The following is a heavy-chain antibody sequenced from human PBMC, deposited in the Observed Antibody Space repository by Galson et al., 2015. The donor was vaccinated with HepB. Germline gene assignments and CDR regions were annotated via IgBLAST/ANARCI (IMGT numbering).Heavy chain of an antibody. CDR3: ARLPDG. CDR1: GYSFTDYW. Sequence: QSGAEVKKPGESLKISCQGSGYSFTDYWIAWARQMPGKGLECMGIINPGDSDTRYKPSFKGQVTISVDKSTNTAHLHWSSLKVSDSGMYFCARLPDGWGQGTLVTVSS. CDR2: INPGDSDT. V-gene: IGHV5-51*03. J-gene: IGHJ4*02. D-gene: IGHD5-24*01.